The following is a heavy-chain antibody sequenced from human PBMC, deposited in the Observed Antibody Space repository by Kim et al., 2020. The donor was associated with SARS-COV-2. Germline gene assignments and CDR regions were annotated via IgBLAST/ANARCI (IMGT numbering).Heavy chain of an antibody. Sequence: GGSLRLSCAASGFTFSSYAMHWVRQAPGKGLEWVAVISYDGSNKYYADSVKGRFTISRDNSKNTLYLQMNSLRAEDTAVYYCARAQTTKPGIAAAGTFWFDPWGQGTLVTVSS. CDR2: ISYDGSNK. D-gene: IGHD6-13*01. CDR3: ARAQTTKPGIAAAGTFWFDP. V-gene: IGHV3-30-3*01. J-gene: IGHJ5*02. CDR1: GFTFSSYA.